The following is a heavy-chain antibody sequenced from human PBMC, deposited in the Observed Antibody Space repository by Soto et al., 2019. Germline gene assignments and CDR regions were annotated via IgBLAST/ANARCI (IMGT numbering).Heavy chain of an antibody. CDR2: IYYSGST. D-gene: IGHD3-22*01. Sequence: SETLSLTCTVSGGSISSGGYYWSWIRQHPGKGLEWIGYIYYSGSTYYNPSLKSRVTITVDTSKNQFSLKLSSVTAADTAVYYCARDRAYYYDSSGAFDIWGQGTMVTVSS. J-gene: IGHJ3*02. CDR3: ARDRAYYYDSSGAFDI. CDR1: GGSISSGGYY. V-gene: IGHV4-31*03.